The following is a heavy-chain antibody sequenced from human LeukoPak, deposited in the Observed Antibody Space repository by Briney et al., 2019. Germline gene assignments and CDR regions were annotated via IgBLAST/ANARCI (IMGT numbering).Heavy chain of an antibody. Sequence: ASVKVSCKASGYTFTSYGISWERQAPGQGLEWMGWISAYNGNTNYAQKLQGRVTMTTDTSTSTAYMELRSLRSDDTAVYYCARDGTRGYCSSTSCPYYYYGMDVWGKGTTVTVSS. CDR3: ARDGTRGYCSSTSCPYYYYGMDV. J-gene: IGHJ6*04. CDR2: ISAYNGNT. V-gene: IGHV1-18*04. D-gene: IGHD2-2*01. CDR1: GYTFTSYG.